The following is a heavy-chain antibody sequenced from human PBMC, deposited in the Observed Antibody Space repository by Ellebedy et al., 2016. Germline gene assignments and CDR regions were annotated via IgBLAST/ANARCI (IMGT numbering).Heavy chain of an antibody. V-gene: IGHV4-39*07. CDR3: ARVVLAALVDY. CDR1: GGSISSTSYY. J-gene: IGHJ4*02. CDR2: IYHSGST. Sequence: SETLSLTCTVSGGSISSTSYYWGWIRQPPGKGLEWIGSIYHSGSTYYNPSLKSRVTISVDTSKNQFSLKLSSVTAADTAVYYCARVVLAALVDYWGQGTLVTVSS. D-gene: IGHD2-2*01.